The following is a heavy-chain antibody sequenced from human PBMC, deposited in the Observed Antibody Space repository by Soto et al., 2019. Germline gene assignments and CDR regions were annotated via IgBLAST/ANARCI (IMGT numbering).Heavy chain of an antibody. V-gene: IGHV3-23*01. J-gene: IGHJ3*02. CDR1: GFTFNIFA. Sequence: GGSLRLSCAASGFTFNIFAMTWVRQAPGKGLEWVSSIGGGDDDRYYADSVKGRFTISRDNSKNTVSLQMNSLRAEDTAIYYCAKDRMPHYSVWDPFDIWGRGTMVTVSS. D-gene: IGHD2-21*01. CDR3: AKDRMPHYSVWDPFDI. CDR2: IGGGDDDR.